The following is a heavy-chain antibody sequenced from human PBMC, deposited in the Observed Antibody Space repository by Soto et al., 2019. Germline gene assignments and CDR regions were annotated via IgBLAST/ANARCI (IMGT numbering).Heavy chain of an antibody. CDR1: GGSISSSDFY. J-gene: IGHJ5*02. CDR3: AVVDSTGNWFDP. D-gene: IGHD6-25*01. V-gene: IGHV4-39*01. CDR2: MYYSGST. Sequence: QLQLQESGPGLVKPSETLSLTCTVSGGSISSSDFYWGWLRQTPGKGLEFIGSMYYSGSTYYNPSLKRRLTISVDTSKNQFTLKVISVTAAETAVYYCAVVDSTGNWFDPWGEGALVTVSS.